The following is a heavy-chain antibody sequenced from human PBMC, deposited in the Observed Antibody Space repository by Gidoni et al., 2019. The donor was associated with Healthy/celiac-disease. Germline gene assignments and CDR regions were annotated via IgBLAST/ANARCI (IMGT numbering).Heavy chain of an antibody. CDR3: AKTYDSSGYYPIDY. D-gene: IGHD3-22*01. J-gene: IGHJ4*02. V-gene: IGHV3-30*18. CDR1: GFTFSSYG. CDR2: IAYDGSNK. Sequence: QVQLVESGGGVVQPGRSLRLSCAASGFTFSSYGMHWVRQAPGKGLEWVAVIAYDGSNKYYADSVKGRFTISRDNSKNTLYLQMNSLRAEDTAVYYCAKTYDSSGYYPIDYWGQGTLVTVSS.